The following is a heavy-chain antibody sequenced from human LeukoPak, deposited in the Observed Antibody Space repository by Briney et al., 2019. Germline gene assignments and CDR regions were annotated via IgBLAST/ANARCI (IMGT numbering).Heavy chain of an antibody. J-gene: IGHJ4*02. CDR3: ARDVGYYGSGSYYSVSNYFDY. V-gene: IGHV1-46*01. CDR2: INPSGGST. CDR1: GYTFTSYY. D-gene: IGHD3-10*01. Sequence: GASVKVSCKASGYTFTSYYMHWVRQAPGQGLEWMGIINPSGGSTSYAQKFQGRVTITADESTSTAYMELSSLRSEDTAVYYCARDVGYYGSGSYYSVSNYFDYWGQGTLVTVSS.